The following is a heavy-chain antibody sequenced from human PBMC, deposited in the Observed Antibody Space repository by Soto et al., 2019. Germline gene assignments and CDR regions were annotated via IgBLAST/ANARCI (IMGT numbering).Heavy chain of an antibody. V-gene: IGHV1-3*01. J-gene: IGHJ6*02. Sequence: ASVKVSCKASGYTFTSYAMHWVRQAPGQRLEWMGWINAGNGNTKYSQKFQGRVTITRDTSASTAYMELSSLRSEDTAVYYCASKLVIYYGMDVWGQGTTVTVSS. D-gene: IGHD6-13*01. CDR1: GYTFTSYA. CDR3: ASKLVIYYGMDV. CDR2: INAGNGNT.